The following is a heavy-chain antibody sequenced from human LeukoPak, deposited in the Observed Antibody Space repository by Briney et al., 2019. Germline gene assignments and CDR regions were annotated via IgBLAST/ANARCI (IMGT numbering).Heavy chain of an antibody. V-gene: IGHV5-51*01. J-gene: IGHJ2*01. CDR3: ARTRGYGGNRGYWYFDL. D-gene: IGHD4-23*01. CDR2: IYPGDSDT. Sequence: GASLKISCKGSGYSFTSYWIGWVRQMPGEGLEWMGIIYPGDSDTRYSPSFQGQVTISADKSISTAYLQWSSLKASDTAMYYCARTRGYGGNRGYWYFDLWGRGTLVTVSS. CDR1: GYSFTSYW.